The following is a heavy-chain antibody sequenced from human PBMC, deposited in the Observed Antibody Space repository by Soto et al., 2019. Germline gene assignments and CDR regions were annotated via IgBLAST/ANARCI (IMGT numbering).Heavy chain of an antibody. V-gene: IGHV3-30-3*01. CDR1: GFTFSSYA. CDR3: AANPAFDI. J-gene: IGHJ3*02. CDR2: ISYDGSNK. Sequence: QVQLVESGGGVVQPGRSLRLSCAASGFTFSSYAMHWVRQAPGKGLEWVAVISYDGSNKYYADSVKGRFTISRDNSKNTLYLQMNSLRAEDTAVYYCAANPAFDIWGQGTMVTVSS.